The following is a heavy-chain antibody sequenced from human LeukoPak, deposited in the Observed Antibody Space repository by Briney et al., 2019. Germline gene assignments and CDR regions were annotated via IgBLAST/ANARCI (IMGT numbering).Heavy chain of an antibody. V-gene: IGHV3-49*03. J-gene: IGHJ4*02. Sequence: QTGGSLRLSCAASGFTFRSYAMSWFRQAPGKGLEWVGFIRSKAYGGTTEYAASVKGRFTISRDDSKSIAYLQMNSLKTEDTAVYYCTRDQIAAATRPLYYFDYWGQGTLVTVSS. CDR2: IRSKAYGGTT. CDR3: TRDQIAAATRPLYYFDY. D-gene: IGHD6-13*01. CDR1: GFTFRSYA.